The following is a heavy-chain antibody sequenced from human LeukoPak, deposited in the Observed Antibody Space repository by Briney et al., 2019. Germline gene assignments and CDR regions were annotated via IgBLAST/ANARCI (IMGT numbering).Heavy chain of an antibody. CDR1: GGSISSGGYS. Sequence: SETLSLTCAVSGGSISSGGYSWSWIRQPPGTGLEWIGYIYHSGSTYYNPSLKSRVTISVDRSKNQFSLKLSSVTAADTAVYYCARVGPGSSGWQGYYFDYWGQGTLVTVSS. CDR2: IYHSGST. J-gene: IGHJ4*02. CDR3: ARVGPGSSGWQGYYFDY. D-gene: IGHD6-19*01. V-gene: IGHV4-30-2*01.